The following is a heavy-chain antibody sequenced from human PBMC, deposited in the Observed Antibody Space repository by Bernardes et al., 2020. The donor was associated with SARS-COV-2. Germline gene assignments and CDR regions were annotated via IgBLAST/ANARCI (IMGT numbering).Heavy chain of an antibody. D-gene: IGHD2-2*01. CDR2: ISYDGSNK. Sequence: GGSLRLSCAASGFTFSSYAMHWVRQAPGKGLEWVAVISYDGSNKYYADSVKGRFTISRDNSKNTLYLQMNSLRAEDTAVYYCAREDVVPAAMTYYYYYMDVWGKGTTVTVSS. V-gene: IGHV3-30*04. J-gene: IGHJ6*03. CDR1: GFTFSSYA. CDR3: AREDVVPAAMTYYYYYMDV.